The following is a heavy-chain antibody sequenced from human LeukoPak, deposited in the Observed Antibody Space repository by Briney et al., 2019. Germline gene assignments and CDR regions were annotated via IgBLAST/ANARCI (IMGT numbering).Heavy chain of an antibody. CDR3: ATGHCSSTSCFGFDY. Sequence: ASVKVSCKVSGYTLTELSMHWVRQAPGKGLEWMGGFDPEDGVTIYAQKFQGRVTMTEDTSTDTAYMELNSLRSEDTAVYYCATGHCSSTSCFGFDYWGQGTLVTVSS. J-gene: IGHJ4*02. V-gene: IGHV1-24*01. CDR2: FDPEDGVT. D-gene: IGHD2-2*01. CDR1: GYTLTELS.